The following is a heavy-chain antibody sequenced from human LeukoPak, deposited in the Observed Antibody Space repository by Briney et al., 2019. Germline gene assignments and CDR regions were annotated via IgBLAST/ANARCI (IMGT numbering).Heavy chain of an antibody. V-gene: IGHV3-64*01. CDR3: ARAPRGAVAGYYFDY. D-gene: IGHD6-19*01. CDR2: ISSNGGST. Sequence: GGSLSLSCAASGFTFSSYAMHWVRQAPGKGLEYVSAISSNGGSTYYANSVKGRFTISRDNSKNTLYLQMGSLRAEDMAVYYCARAPRGAVAGYYFDYWGQGTLVTVSS. J-gene: IGHJ4*02. CDR1: GFTFSSYA.